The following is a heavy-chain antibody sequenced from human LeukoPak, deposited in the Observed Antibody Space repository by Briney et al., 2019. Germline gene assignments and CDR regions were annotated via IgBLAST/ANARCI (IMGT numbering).Heavy chain of an antibody. CDR3: ARLVAAAATMLYYYYYYMDV. V-gene: IGHV4-34*01. D-gene: IGHD6-13*01. CDR1: GGSFSGYY. J-gene: IGHJ6*03. Sequence: SETLSLTCAVYGGSFSGYYWSWIRQPPGKGLEWIGEINHSGSTNYNPSLKSRVTISVDTSKNQFSLKLSSVTAADTAVYYCARLVAAAATMLYYYYYYMDVWGKGTTVTVSS. CDR2: INHSGST.